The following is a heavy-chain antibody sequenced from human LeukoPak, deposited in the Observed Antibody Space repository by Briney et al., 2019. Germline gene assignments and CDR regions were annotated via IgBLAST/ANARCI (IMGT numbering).Heavy chain of an antibody. D-gene: IGHD4-11*01. CDR3: ARLDYSRVYVY. V-gene: IGHV3-7*01. CDR1: GFTFSTYP. Sequence: PGGTLRLSCAASGFTFSTYPMSWVRQAPGKGLEWVANIHKDGSETYFVDSVKGRFTMSRDNAENSLSLQMSSLKAEDTAIYYCARLDYSRVYVYWGQGTLVTVSS. CDR2: IHKDGSET. J-gene: IGHJ4*02.